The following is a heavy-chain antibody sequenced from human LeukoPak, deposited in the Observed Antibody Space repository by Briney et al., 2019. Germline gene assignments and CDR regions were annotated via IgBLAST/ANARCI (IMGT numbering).Heavy chain of an antibody. D-gene: IGHD3-10*01. Sequence: SETLSLTCTVSGDSVNSGSYYWSWIRQPPGKGLEWMGNIYYTGSTNYAPSFRSRVTISLDTSKNQFSLKLTSVTAADTAVYYCASGDFDNWGQGTLVTVSS. J-gene: IGHJ4*02. V-gene: IGHV4-61*01. CDR3: ASGDFDN. CDR2: IYYTGST. CDR1: GDSVNSGSYY.